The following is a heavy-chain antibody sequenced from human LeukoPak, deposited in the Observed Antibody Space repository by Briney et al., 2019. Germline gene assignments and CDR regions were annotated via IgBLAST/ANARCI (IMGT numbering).Heavy chain of an antibody. CDR2: IYYSGST. CDR3: ARDQYSGSYWAY. J-gene: IGHJ4*02. Sequence: SETLSLTCTVSGGXISSYYCSWIRQPPGKGLEWIGYIYYSGSTNYNPSLKSRVTISVDTSKNQFSLKLSSVTAADTAVYYCARDQYSGSYWAYWGQGTLVTVSS. CDR1: GGXISSYY. D-gene: IGHD1-26*01. V-gene: IGHV4-59*01.